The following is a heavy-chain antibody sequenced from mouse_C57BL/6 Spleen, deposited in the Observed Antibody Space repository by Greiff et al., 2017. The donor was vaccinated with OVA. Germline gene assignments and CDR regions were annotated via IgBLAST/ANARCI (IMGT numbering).Heavy chain of an antibody. D-gene: IGHD2-5*01. CDR2: ISSGSSTI. CDR3: ASYYSNYVRFAY. V-gene: IGHV5-17*01. J-gene: IGHJ3*01. CDR1: GFTFSDYG. Sequence: EVQLQESGGGLVKPGGSLKLSCAASGFTFSDYGMHWVRQAPEKGLEWVAYISSGSSTIYYADTVKGRFTISRDNAKNTLFLQMTSLRSEETAMYYCASYYSNYVRFAYWGQGTLVTVSA.